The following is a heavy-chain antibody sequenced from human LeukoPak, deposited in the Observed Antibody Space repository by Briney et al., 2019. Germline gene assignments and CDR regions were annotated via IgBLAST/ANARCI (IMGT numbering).Heavy chain of an antibody. V-gene: IGHV5-51*01. J-gene: IGHJ4*02. D-gene: IGHD6-19*01. CDR3: ARHVGSSGWYKASYYFDY. CDR2: IYPGDSDT. CDR1: GYSFTSYW. Sequence: GESLKISCKGSGYSFTSYWIGWVRQMPGKGLEWMGIIYPGDSDTRYSPSFQGQVTISADKSISTAYLQWSSLKASDTAMYYCARHVGSSGWYKASYYFDYWGQGTLVTVSS.